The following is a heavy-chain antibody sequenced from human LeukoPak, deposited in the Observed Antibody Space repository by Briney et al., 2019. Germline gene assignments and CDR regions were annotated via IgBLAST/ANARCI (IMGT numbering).Heavy chain of an antibody. CDR1: GVSISSGSNY. V-gene: IGHV4-39*07. D-gene: IGHD3-10*01. CDR2: IYSSGST. CDR3: ARSDGYGLVGI. J-gene: IGHJ3*02. Sequence: PSETLSLTCSVSGVSISSGSNYWGWIRQPPGKTLEWIGSIYSSGSTHYNPSLKSRVIILIDTAKNHFSLNLSSVTAVDTAVYYCARSDGYGLVGIWGQGQWSPSLQ.